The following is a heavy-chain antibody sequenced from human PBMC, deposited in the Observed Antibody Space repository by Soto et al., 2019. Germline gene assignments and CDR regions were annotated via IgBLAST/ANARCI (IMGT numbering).Heavy chain of an antibody. V-gene: IGHV4-31*03. CDR1: GGSISSGGYY. Sequence: PSETLSLTCTVSGGSISSGGYYWSWIRQHPGKGLEWIGYIYYSGSTYYNPSLKSRVTISVDTSKNQFSLKLGSVTAADTAVYYCARDGRLGYFDYWGQGTLVTVSS. D-gene: IGHD3-9*01. CDR3: ARDGRLGYFDY. CDR2: IYYSGST. J-gene: IGHJ4*02.